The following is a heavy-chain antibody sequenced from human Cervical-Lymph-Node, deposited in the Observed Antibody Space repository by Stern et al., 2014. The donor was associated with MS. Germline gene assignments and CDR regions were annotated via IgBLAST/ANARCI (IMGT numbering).Heavy chain of an antibody. Sequence: QVTLRESGPTLVKPTQTLTLTCTFSGFSLRTSGVGVGWIRQPPGKALAWLAVVYWHDGKHYSPSLKSRLTINKDTSKNQVVLTMTNMDPVDTATYYCAHRQGITVTRSLDWFDPWGQGTLVTVSS. CDR3: AHRQGITVTRSLDWFDP. J-gene: IGHJ5*02. D-gene: IGHD6-19*01. V-gene: IGHV2-5*01. CDR1: GFSLRTSGVG. CDR2: VYWHDGK.